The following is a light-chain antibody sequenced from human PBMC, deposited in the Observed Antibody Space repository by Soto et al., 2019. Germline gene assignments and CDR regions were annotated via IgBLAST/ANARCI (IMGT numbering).Light chain of an antibody. V-gene: IGLV2-14*01. CDR2: DVS. Sequence: QSALTQPASVSGSPGQSITISCTGTSSDVGGYNYVSWYQQHPGKAPKLMIYDVSNRPSGVSNRFSGSKSGNTASLTISGPQAEYEADYYCSLYTSSSTLGVFGGGTKLTVL. CDR3: SLYTSSSTLGV. J-gene: IGLJ2*01. CDR1: SSDVGGYNY.